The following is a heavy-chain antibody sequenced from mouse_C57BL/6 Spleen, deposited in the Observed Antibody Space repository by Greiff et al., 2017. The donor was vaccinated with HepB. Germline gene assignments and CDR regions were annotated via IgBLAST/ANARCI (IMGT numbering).Heavy chain of an antibody. V-gene: IGHV14-4*01. J-gene: IGHJ3*01. CDR3: TTVYYYGRSYAWFAY. D-gene: IGHD1-1*01. CDR1: GFNIKDDY. CDR2: IDPENGDT. Sequence: EVQLQQSGAELVRPGASVKLSCTASGFNIKDDYMHWVKQRPEQGLEWIGWIDPENGDTEYASKFQGKATITADTSSNTAYLQLSSLTSEDTAVYYCTTVYYYGRSYAWFAYWGQRTLVTVSA.